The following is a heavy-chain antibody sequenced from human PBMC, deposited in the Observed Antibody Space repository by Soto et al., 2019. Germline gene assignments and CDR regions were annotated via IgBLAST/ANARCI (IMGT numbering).Heavy chain of an antibody. V-gene: IGHV2-5*02. Sequence: QITLKESGPTLVKPTQTLTLTCTFSGFSLSTSGVGVGWIRQPPGKALEWLALIYWDDDKRYSPSLKSRLTITKDTSKNQRVITMTNMDPVDTATYYCAHRRYSGSNFDYWGQGTLVTVSS. J-gene: IGHJ4*02. CDR3: AHRRYSGSNFDY. CDR2: IYWDDDK. D-gene: IGHD1-26*01. CDR1: GFSLSTSGVG.